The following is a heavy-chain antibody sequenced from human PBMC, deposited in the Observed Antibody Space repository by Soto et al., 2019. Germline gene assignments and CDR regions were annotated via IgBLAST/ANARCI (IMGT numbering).Heavy chain of an antibody. CDR1: GFTFSNFA. V-gene: IGHV3-23*01. Sequence: PGGSLRLSCAASGFTFSNFAMSWVRQAPGQGLEWVSAIDGSGLSTYYADSVKGRFTISRDNSKNTVYLQMNSLRAEDTAMYYCAKDGSPRITIFGVVYNWFDPWGQGTLVTVSS. CDR3: AKDGSPRITIFGVVYNWFDP. D-gene: IGHD3-3*01. J-gene: IGHJ5*02. CDR2: IDGSGLST.